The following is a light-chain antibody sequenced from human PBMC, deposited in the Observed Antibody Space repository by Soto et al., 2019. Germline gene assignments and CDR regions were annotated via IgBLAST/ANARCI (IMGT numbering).Light chain of an antibody. V-gene: IGLV2-14*01. CDR1: SSDVSDYNY. CDR3: SSYTSSSTRV. CDR2: DVS. Sequence: QSVLTQPASVSGSPGQSITISCTGTSSDVSDYNYVSWYQQHPGEAPKLMIYDVSNRPSGVSNRFSGSKSGNTASLTISGLQAEDEADYYCSSYTSSSTRVFGTGTKLTVL. J-gene: IGLJ1*01.